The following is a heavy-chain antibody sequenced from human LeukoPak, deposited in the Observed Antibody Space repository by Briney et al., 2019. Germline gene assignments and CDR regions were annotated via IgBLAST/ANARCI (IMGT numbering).Heavy chain of an antibody. D-gene: IGHD6-13*01. Sequence: PSETLSLTCTVTGGSISSGGYYWSWIRQPPGEGLEWIGYIPHSGSTYYNPSLKSRVTISVDTSKNQFSLKLSSVTAADTAVYYCARRTAAAGDFDYWGQGTLVTVSS. CDR2: IPHSGST. V-gene: IGHV4-30-2*01. J-gene: IGHJ4*02. CDR1: GGSISSGGYY. CDR3: ARRTAAAGDFDY.